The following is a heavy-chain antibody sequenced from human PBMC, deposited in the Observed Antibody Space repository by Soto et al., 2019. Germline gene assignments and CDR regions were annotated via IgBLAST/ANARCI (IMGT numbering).Heavy chain of an antibody. CDR2: INHSGST. Sequence: SETLSLTCAVYGGSFSDYYWNWIRQPPGKGLEWIGEINHSGSTNYNPSLKSRVTISVDTSKNQFSLKLSSVTAADTAVYYCGRDIEVVSGVGWFDSWGQGTLVTVSS. CDR3: GRDIEVVSGVGWFDS. V-gene: IGHV4-34*01. D-gene: IGHD2-21*01. J-gene: IGHJ5*01. CDR1: GGSFSDYY.